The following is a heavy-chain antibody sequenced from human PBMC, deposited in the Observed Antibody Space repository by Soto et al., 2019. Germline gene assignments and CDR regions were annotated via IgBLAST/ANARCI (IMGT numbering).Heavy chain of an antibody. CDR2: IYYSGST. V-gene: IGHV4-61*01. J-gene: IGHJ4*02. CDR3: ARVRHGPGGLYYFDY. D-gene: IGHD3-16*01. Sequence: SETLSLTCTVSGGSVSSGSYYWSWIRPPPGKGLEWIGYIYYSGSTNYNPSLKSRVTISVDTSKNQFSLKLSSVTAADTAVYYCARVRHGPGGLYYFDYWGQGTLVTISS. CDR1: GGSVSSGSYY.